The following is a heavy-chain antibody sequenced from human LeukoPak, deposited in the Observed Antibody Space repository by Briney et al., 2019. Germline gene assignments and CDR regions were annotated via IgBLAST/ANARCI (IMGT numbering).Heavy chain of an antibody. J-gene: IGHJ4*02. D-gene: IGHD6-13*01. CDR1: GFTFTSYS. Sequence: GGSLRLSCAASGFTFTSYSMNWVRQAPGRGLEWVSTISGGGGSTYYADSVKGRFTISRDNSKNTLYLQMNSLRAEDTAVYYCAKSDSPYSSSWYPWGYWGQGTLVTVSS. CDR3: AKSDSPYSSSWYPWGY. CDR2: ISGGGGST. V-gene: IGHV3-23*01.